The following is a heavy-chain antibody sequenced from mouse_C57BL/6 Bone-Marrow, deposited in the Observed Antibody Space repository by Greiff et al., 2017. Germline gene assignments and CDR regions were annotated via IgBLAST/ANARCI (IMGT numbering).Heavy chain of an antibody. J-gene: IGHJ4*01. CDR1: GFNITDYY. CDR2: IDPEDGET. Sequence: EVKLMESGAELVKPAASVRFSCPASGFNITDYYMHWVKQRTEQVLEWIGRIDPEDGETKYAPNFPGKATITADTSSNTAYLQLSSLTSEDTAVYYCAREDPYYYAIDYWGQGTSVTVSS. V-gene: IGHV14-2*01. CDR3: AREDPYYYAIDY.